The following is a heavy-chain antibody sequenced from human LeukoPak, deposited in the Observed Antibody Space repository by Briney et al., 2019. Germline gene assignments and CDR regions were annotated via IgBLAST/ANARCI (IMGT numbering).Heavy chain of an antibody. CDR2: MTKKDDGGTA. J-gene: IGHJ4*02. Sequence: GGSLRLSCAASGFTFSNAWMAWVRQAPGKGLEWVGRMTKKDDGGTAVYAPPVNGRFTISRDDSKDMLYLQMNSLKTEDTAVYYCTRGPRPFDYWGQGTLVTVSS. CDR1: GFTFSNAW. V-gene: IGHV3-15*01. CDR3: TRGPRPFDY.